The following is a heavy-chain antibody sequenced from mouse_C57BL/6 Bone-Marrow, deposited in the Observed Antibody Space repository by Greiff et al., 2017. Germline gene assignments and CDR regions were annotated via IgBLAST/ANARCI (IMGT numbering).Heavy chain of an antibody. CDR3: ARDIYYGYDDWFAY. CDR2: IYPGSGST. D-gene: IGHD2-2*01. Sequence: VQLQQPGAELVKPGASVKMSCKASGYTFTSYWITWVKQRPGQGLEWIGEIYPGSGSTNYNEKFKSKATLTVDTSSSTAYMQLSSLTSEDSAVYYCARDIYYGYDDWFAYWGQGTLVTVSA. CDR1: GYTFTSYW. V-gene: IGHV1-55*01. J-gene: IGHJ3*01.